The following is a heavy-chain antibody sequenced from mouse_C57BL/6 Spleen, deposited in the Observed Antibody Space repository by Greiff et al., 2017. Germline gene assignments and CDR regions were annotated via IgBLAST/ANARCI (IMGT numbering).Heavy chain of an antibody. D-gene: IGHD1-1*01. J-gene: IGHJ1*03. CDR3: LSGSSLYWYFDV. CDR1: GYSFTGYY. V-gene: IGHV1-31*01. CDR2: IYPYNGVS. Sequence: EVKLMESGPELVKPGASVKISCKASGYSFTGYYMHWVKQSPGNILDWIGYIYPYNGVSSYNQKFKGKATLTVDKSSSTAYMELRSLTSEDSAVYYCLSGSSLYWYFDVWGTGTTVTVSS.